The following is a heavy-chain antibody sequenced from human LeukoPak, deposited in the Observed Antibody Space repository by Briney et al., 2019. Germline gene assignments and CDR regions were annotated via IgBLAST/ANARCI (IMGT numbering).Heavy chain of an antibody. CDR1: GYSFTSYW. CDR2: IYPDGSDP. V-gene: IGHV5-51*01. D-gene: IGHD3-9*01. CDR3: ARVYYDISTGYFTHTDY. J-gene: IGHJ4*02. Sequence: GESLKISCKGSGYSFTSYWIGWVRQMPGKGLEWMGIIYPDGSDPRYSPSFQGQGTISADKSISTAYLQWSTLKASDTARYYCARVYYDISTGYFTHTDYWGQGTLVTVSS.